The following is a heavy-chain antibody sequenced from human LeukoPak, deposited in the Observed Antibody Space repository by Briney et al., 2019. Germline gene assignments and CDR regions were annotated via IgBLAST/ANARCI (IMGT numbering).Heavy chain of an antibody. J-gene: IGHJ4*02. V-gene: IGHV3-21*01. Sequence: GGSLRLSCAASGFTFISYAMNWVRQAPGKGLEWVSSISSSSSYIYYADSVKGRFTISRDNAKNSLYLQMNSLRAEDTAVYYCARVGEVTDLDYWGQGTLVTVSS. CDR3: ARVGEVTDLDY. CDR2: ISSSSSYI. D-gene: IGHD4-11*01. CDR1: GFTFISYA.